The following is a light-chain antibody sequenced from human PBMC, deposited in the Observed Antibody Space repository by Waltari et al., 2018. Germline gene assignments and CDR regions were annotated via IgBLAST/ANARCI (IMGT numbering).Light chain of an antibody. CDR3: TSYTSSHSLV. V-gene: IGLV2-14*03. CDR2: DVS. J-gene: IGLJ1*01. Sequence: QSALTQPASVSGSPGQSITISCTGTSRDVGNYDWVSWYQQHPGKAPKVVIFDVSFRPSGVSNRFSGSKSGNTASLTISGLQAEDEADYYFTSYTSSHSLVFGTGTKVTVL. CDR1: SRDVGNYDW.